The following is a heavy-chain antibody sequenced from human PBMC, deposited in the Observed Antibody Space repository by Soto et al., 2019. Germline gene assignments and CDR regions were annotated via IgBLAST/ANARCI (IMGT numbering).Heavy chain of an antibody. CDR3: ARIPGADSPGGPYFDY. J-gene: IGHJ4*02. CDR1: SGSISSYY. CDR2: IYYSGST. Sequence: SETLSLTCTVSSGSISSYYWSWIRQPPGKGLEWIGYIYYSGSTNYNPSLKSRVTISVDTSKNQFSLKLSSVTAADTAMYYCARIPGADSPGGPYFDYWGQGTLVTVSS. V-gene: IGHV4-59*01. D-gene: IGHD2-2*01.